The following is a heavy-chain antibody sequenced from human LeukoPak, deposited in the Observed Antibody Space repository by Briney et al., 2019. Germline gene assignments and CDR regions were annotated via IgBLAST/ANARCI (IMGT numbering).Heavy chain of an antibody. CDR3: ASNGRYSSSWLLDY. Sequence: GGSLILSCAASGFTFSSYWMHWVRQAPGKGLVWVSRINSDGSSTSYADSVRGRFTISRDNAKNTLYLQMNSLRAEDTAVYYCASNGRYSSSWLLDYWGQGTLVTVSS. CDR1: GFTFSSYW. J-gene: IGHJ4*02. V-gene: IGHV3-74*01. D-gene: IGHD6-13*01. CDR2: INSDGSST.